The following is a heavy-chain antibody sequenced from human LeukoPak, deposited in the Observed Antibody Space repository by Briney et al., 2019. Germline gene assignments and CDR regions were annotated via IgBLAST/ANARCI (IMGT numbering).Heavy chain of an antibody. CDR1: GFTFSSYW. CDR2: INQDGTEK. D-gene: IGHD3-3*01. CDR3: ARGPKYYDFWSGYPTSNWFDP. Sequence: GGSLRLSCAASGFTFSSYWMSWVRQAPGEGLEWVAKINQDGTEKAYVDSVRGRFTISRDNAKNSLYLQMNSLRAEDTALYHCARGPKYYDFWSGYPTSNWFDPWGQGTLVTVSS. J-gene: IGHJ5*02. V-gene: IGHV3-7*03.